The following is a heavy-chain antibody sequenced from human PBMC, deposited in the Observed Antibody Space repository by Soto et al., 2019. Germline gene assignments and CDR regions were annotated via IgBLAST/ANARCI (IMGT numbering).Heavy chain of an antibody. CDR2: TYYRSKWYN. V-gene: IGHV6-1*01. D-gene: IGHD6-19*01. CDR1: GDSVSSNSAA. CDR3: ARDQRGIAVAGDHYYGMDV. J-gene: IGHJ6*02. Sequence: PSQTLLLTCAISGDSVSSNSAAWNWIRQSPSRGLEWLGRTYYRSKWYNDYAVSVKSRITINPDTSKNQFSLQLNSVTPEDTAVYYCARDQRGIAVAGDHYYGMDVWGQGTTVTVSS.